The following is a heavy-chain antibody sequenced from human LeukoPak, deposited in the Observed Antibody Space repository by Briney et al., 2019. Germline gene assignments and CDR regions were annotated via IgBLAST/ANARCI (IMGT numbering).Heavy chain of an antibody. CDR2: IYYSGST. V-gene: IGHV4-31*03. J-gene: IGHJ3*02. D-gene: IGHD2-2*01. Sequence: SETLSLTCTVSGGSTSSVGYYWSWIRQHPGKGPEWIGYIYYSGSTYYNPSLKSRITISADTSKNQFSLKLSSVTAADTAVYYCARAVSSALAFDIWGQGTMVTVSS. CDR3: ARAVSSALAFDI. CDR1: GGSTSSVGYY.